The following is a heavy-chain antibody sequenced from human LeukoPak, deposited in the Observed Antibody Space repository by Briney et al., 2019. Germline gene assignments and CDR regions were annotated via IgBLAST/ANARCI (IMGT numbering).Heavy chain of an antibody. CDR3: ATSRGYTYGYRALELPPSPID. V-gene: IGHV3-30*02. D-gene: IGHD5-18*01. J-gene: IGHJ4*02. CDR1: GFSFSSYG. Sequence: GGSLRLSCGASGFSFSSYGMHWVRQAPGKGLERVAFIRYDGSNKNYGDSVKGRFTISRDNAKNSLYLQMNSLRAEDTAVYYCATSRGYTYGYRALELPPSPIDWGQGTLVTVSS. CDR2: IRYDGSNK.